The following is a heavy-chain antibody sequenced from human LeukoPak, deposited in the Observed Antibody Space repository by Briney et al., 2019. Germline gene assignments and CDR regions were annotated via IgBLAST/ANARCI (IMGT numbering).Heavy chain of an antibody. CDR1: GGTFSKYS. J-gene: IGHJ6*02. Sequence: SVKVSCTASGGTFSKYSINWVRQAPGQGLEWMGGIIPLFRTANYAQNFQGRVTITADESTRTAYMELSSLRSEDTAVYYCARIMEYCSSTSCYYGMDVWGQGTTVTVSS. D-gene: IGHD2-2*01. CDR3: ARIMEYCSSTSCYYGMDV. V-gene: IGHV1-69*13. CDR2: IIPLFRTA.